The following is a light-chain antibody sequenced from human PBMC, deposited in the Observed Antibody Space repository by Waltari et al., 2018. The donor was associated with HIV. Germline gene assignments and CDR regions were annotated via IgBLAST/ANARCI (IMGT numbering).Light chain of an antibody. J-gene: IGLJ3*02. V-gene: IGLV1-47*01. CDR3: AAWDDSLSGRV. CDR2: KDN. CDR1: TSNIGTNY. Sequence: QSVLTQAPSASGPPGQRVTISCSGRTSNIGTNYVYWYQQLPGTAPKLLIYKDNQRPSGAPDRFSGSKSDTSASLAISGLRSEDEADYFCAAWDDSLSGRVFGGGTKLTVL.